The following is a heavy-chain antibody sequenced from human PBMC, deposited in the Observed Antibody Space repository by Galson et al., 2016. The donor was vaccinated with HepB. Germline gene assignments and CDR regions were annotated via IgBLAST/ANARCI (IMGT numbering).Heavy chain of an antibody. CDR3: AMYLPPVTYGLLY. J-gene: IGHJ4*02. V-gene: IGHV3-53*01. CDR2: IYDRGT. CDR1: EFTVNSSY. D-gene: IGHD4-17*01. Sequence: SLRLSCANSEFTVNSSYMAWVRQAPGKGLQFVSVIYDRGTYYPDSVRGRFIISRDNSKSTLYLQMNSLRAEDTAVHYCAMYLPPVTYGLLYWGRGILVTVSS.